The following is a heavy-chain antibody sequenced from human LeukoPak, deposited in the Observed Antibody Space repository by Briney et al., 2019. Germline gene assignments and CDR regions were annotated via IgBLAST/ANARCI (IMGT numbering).Heavy chain of an antibody. J-gene: IGHJ1*01. CDR1: GGSLSSSNW. V-gene: IGHV4-4*02. CDR3: ARERTSVAEYFQH. CDR2: IYHSGST. Sequence: SETLSLTCAVSGGSLSSSNWWSWVRQPPGKGLEWIGEIYHSGSTNYNPSLKSRVTISVDKSKNQFSLKLSSVTAADTAVCYCARERTSVAEYFQHWGQGTLVTVSS. D-gene: IGHD1-14*01.